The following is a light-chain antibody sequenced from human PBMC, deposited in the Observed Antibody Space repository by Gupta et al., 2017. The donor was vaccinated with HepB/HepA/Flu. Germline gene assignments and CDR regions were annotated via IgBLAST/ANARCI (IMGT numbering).Light chain of an antibody. CDR1: SSDVGGYNY. V-gene: IGLV2-14*03. CDR3: CSFTNTNTHV. Sequence: QSALTQPASVSGSPGQSITISCTGTSSDVGGYNYVSWYQQHPGKAPKIMIYDVSKRPSGVANRFSGSKSGNTASLTISGLQAEDEADYYCCSFTNTNTHVFGTGTKVTVL. J-gene: IGLJ1*01. CDR2: DVS.